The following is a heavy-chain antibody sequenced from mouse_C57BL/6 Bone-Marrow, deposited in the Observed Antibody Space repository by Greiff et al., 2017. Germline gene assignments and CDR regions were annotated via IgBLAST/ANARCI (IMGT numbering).Heavy chain of an antibody. V-gene: IGHV1-54*01. J-gene: IGHJ1*03. Sequence: QVQLKESGAELVRPGTSVKVSCKASGYAFTNYLIEWVKQRPGQGLEWIGVINPGSGGPNYNEKFKGKATLTADKSSSTAYMQLSSLTSEDSAVYFCAREEYYGSSYWYFDVWGTGTTVTVSS. CDR3: AREEYYGSSYWYFDV. CDR2: INPGSGGP. CDR1: GYAFTNYL. D-gene: IGHD1-1*01.